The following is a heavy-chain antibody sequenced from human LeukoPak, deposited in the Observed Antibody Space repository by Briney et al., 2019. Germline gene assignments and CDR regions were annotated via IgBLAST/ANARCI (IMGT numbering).Heavy chain of an antibody. J-gene: IGHJ4*02. V-gene: IGHV3-23*01. Sequence: SGGPLTLFCGASGFTFNPLRVMELREAPGGAVEGVATICGWGGSISYTDSVKGRFTISRDKSRNTLYLLRSSLRAEDTALYYCARDTPIGYYYGSGNYLGYWGQGTLVTVSS. CDR3: ARDTPIGYYYGSGNYLGY. CDR1: GFTFNPLR. CDR2: ICGWGGSI. D-gene: IGHD3-10*01.